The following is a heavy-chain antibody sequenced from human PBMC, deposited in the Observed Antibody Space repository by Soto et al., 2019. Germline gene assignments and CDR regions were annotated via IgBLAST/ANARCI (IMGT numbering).Heavy chain of an antibody. Sequence: QLQLQESGPGLVKPSETLSLTCTVSGGSISSSSYYWGWIRQPPGKGLEWIGSIYYSGSTYYNPSLKSRVTISVDTSKNQFSLKLSSVTAADTAVYYCASPLWFGESSDYWGQGTLVTVSS. V-gene: IGHV4-39*01. CDR1: GGSISSSSYY. D-gene: IGHD3-10*01. CDR3: ASPLWFGESSDY. J-gene: IGHJ4*02. CDR2: IYYSGST.